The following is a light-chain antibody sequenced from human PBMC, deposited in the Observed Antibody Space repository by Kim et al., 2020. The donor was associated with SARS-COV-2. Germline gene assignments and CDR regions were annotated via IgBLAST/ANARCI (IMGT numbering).Light chain of an antibody. CDR1: ISNIGSNY. J-gene: IGLJ2*01. CDR2: GNN. CDR3: AGWDGSLSGVV. V-gene: IGLV1-47*01. Sequence: QSVLTQQPSASGTPGQRVSISCSGSISNIGSNYAYWYQQLPGTAPKLLIYGNNQRPSGVPDRFSGSKSGTSASLAISGLRSEDEADYYCAGWDGSLSGVVFGGGTQLTVL.